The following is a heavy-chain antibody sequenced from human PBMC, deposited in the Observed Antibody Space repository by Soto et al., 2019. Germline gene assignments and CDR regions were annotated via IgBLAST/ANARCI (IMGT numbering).Heavy chain of an antibody. Sequence: TETLSVTCTVSGGSISSYYWSWIRQPPGKGLEWIGYIYYSGSTNYNPSLKSRVTISVDTSKNQFSLKLSSVTAADTAVYYCARMKRSITMVRGYYFDYWGQGTLVTVSS. CDR1: GGSISSYY. J-gene: IGHJ4*02. D-gene: IGHD3-10*01. CDR3: ARMKRSITMVRGYYFDY. V-gene: IGHV4-59*01. CDR2: IYYSGST.